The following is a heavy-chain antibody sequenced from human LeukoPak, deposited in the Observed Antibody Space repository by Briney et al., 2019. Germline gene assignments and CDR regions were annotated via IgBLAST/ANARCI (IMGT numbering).Heavy chain of an antibody. CDR1: GLTFSDYY. V-gene: IGHV3-11*01. CDR2: INIGGTNT. CDR3: ATDGAGFDT. J-gene: IGHJ5*02. Sequence: KPGGSLRLSCAASGLTFSDYYMSWIRQAPGKGLEWLSYINIGGTNTHYADSVKGRFTIYRDNAKKSLYLEMTNLRAEDTAVYYCATDGAGFDTWGQGVLVTVSS.